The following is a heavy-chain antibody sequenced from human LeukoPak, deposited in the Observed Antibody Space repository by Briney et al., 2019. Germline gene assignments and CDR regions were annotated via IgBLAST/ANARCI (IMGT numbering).Heavy chain of an antibody. V-gene: IGHV4-4*07. D-gene: IGHD3-10*01. J-gene: IGHJ3*02. CDR3: ARAEGYYYGSGSHAFDI. CDR2: IYTSGST. CDR1: GGSISSYY. Sequence: SETLSLTCTVSGGSISSYYWSWIRQPAGKGLEWIGRIYTSGSTNYNPSLKSRVTMSVDTSKNQFSLKLKLSSVTAADTAVYYCARAEGYYYGSGSHAFDIWGQGTMVTVSS.